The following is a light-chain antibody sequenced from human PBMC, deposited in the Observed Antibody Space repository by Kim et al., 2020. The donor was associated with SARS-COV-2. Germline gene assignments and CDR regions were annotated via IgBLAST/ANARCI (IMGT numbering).Light chain of an antibody. V-gene: IGLV2-23*02. CDR1: SSEVGRYNL. Sequence: SITISCTGTSSEVGRYNLVSWYQQHPGKAPKLMIYEVSKRPSGVSNRFSGSKSGNTASLTISGLQAEDEADYYCCSYAGSSTFPFVFGTGTKVTVL. CDR3: CSYAGSSTFPFV. CDR2: EVS. J-gene: IGLJ1*01.